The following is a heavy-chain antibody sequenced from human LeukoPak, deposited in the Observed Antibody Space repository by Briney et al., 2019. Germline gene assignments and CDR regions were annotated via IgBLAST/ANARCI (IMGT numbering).Heavy chain of an antibody. CDR2: IYYSGST. Sequence: PSETLSLTCTVSGGSISSDGYCWSWIRQHPGKGLEWIGYIYYSGSTYYNPSLKSRVIISVDTSKNQFSLNLSSVTAADTAVYYCAGGYTDGWLIGYWGQGTLVTVSS. CDR1: GGSISSDGYC. CDR3: AGGYTDGWLIGY. J-gene: IGHJ4*02. D-gene: IGHD6-19*01. V-gene: IGHV4-31*03.